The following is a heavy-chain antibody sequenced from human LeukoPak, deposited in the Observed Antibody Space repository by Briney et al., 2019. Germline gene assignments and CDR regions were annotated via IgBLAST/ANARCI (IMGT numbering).Heavy chain of an antibody. Sequence: GGSLRLSCAASGFTFSSYAVSWVRQAPGKGLEWVSVIYSGGSTYYADSVKGRFTISRDNSKNTLYLQMNSLRAEDTAVYYCAKGVTLFDYWGQGTLVTVSS. D-gene: IGHD2-21*02. CDR1: GFTFSSYA. V-gene: IGHV3-66*02. CDR3: AKGVTLFDY. J-gene: IGHJ4*02. CDR2: IYSGGST.